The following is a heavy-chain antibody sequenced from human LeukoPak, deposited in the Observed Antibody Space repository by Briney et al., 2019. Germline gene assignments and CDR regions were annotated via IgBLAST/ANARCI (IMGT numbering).Heavy chain of an antibody. CDR2: IYYSGST. CDR1: GGSISSYY. CDR3: ARERTTPLTAPLFDY. V-gene: IGHV4-59*01. Sequence: PSETLSLTCTVSGGSISSYYWSWIRQPPGKGLEWIGYIYYSGSTNYNPSLKSRVTISVDTSKNQFSLKLSSVTAADTAVYYCARERTTPLTAPLFDYWGQGTLVTVSS. J-gene: IGHJ4*02. D-gene: IGHD1-1*01.